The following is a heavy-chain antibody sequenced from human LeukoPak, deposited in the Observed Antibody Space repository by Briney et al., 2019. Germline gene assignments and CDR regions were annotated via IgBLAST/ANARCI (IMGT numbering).Heavy chain of an antibody. Sequence: GGSLRLSCAASGFTVSSNYMRWVRQAPGKGLEWVSVIYSGGSTYYADSVKGRFTISRHNSKNTLYLQMNRLRAEDTAVYYCARWGYYDSSGYLRGFDAFDIWGQGTMVTVSS. J-gene: IGHJ3*02. CDR3: ARWGYYDSSGYLRGFDAFDI. CDR1: GFTVSSNY. CDR2: IYSGGST. D-gene: IGHD3-22*01. V-gene: IGHV3-53*04.